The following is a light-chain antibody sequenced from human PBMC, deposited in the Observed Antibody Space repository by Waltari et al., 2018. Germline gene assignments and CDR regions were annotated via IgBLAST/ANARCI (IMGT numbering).Light chain of an antibody. V-gene: IGKV1-12*01. CDR3: QQGNDFPLT. Sequence: DIQMTQSPSSVSASVGDRVTITCGASQDISRWLGWYQQKPGKAPKFLIYEASTLQSGVPSRFSGSGSGIEFTLTISSLQPEDFSTYYCQQGNDFPLTFGGGTKVEMK. CDR1: QDISRW. CDR2: EAS. J-gene: IGKJ4*01.